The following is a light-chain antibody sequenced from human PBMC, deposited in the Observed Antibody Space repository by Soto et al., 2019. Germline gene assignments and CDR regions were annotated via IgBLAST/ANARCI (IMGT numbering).Light chain of an antibody. J-gene: IGKJ2*01. CDR2: AAS. Sequence: EIVMTQSPASLSVSPGERATLSCRASQSISDNLAWYQQRPGQSPMLLIYAASSRATGNPARFSGSGSGAEFSLTINSLQSEDFAVYYCQQYNNWPPYTFGQGTKLEIK. CDR3: QQYNNWPPYT. V-gene: IGKV3-15*01. CDR1: QSISDN.